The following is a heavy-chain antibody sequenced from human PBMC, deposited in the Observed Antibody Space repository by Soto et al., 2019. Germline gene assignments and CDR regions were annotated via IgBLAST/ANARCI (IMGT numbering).Heavy chain of an antibody. CDR3: TRGNTIFLNPDYYSYDRDV. V-gene: IGHV1-3*04. Sequence: QVQLVQSGAEVKKPGASVKVSCKASGYTFATYAIHWVRQAPGQRLEWMGWINTGNGYTEYSQNFRGRVTITRDTSASTAYMELSSLRSEDTAMYYCTRGNTIFLNPDYYSYDRDVWGQENTVTVAS. D-gene: IGHD3-9*01. CDR1: GYTFATYA. CDR2: INTGNGYT. J-gene: IGHJ6*02.